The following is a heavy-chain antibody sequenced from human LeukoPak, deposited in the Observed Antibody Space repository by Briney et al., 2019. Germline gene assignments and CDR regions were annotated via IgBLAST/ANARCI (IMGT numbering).Heavy chain of an antibody. CDR1: GYSFTSYW. Sequence: GESLKISCKGSGYSFTSYWIGWVRQMSGKGLEWMGIIYPGDSDTRYSPSFQGQVTISVDKSISTAYLQWSSLKASDTAMYYCARPQGYCSGGSCPFDYWGQGTLVTVSS. CDR3: ARPQGYCSGGSCPFDY. CDR2: IYPGDSDT. V-gene: IGHV5-51*01. D-gene: IGHD2-15*01. J-gene: IGHJ4*02.